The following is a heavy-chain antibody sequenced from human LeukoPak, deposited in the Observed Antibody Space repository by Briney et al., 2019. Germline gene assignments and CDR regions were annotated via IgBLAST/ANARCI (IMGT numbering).Heavy chain of an antibody. D-gene: IGHD3-22*01. Sequence: PGGSLRLSCSASGFTFSSYAMHWVRQAPEEGLEYVSAISSHGGSTYYADSVKGRFTISRDNSKNTLYLQMSSLRAEDTAVYYCVKDEAPYYYDSSGYYFGDWGQGTLVTVSS. CDR2: ISSHGGST. J-gene: IGHJ4*02. V-gene: IGHV3-64D*09. CDR3: VKDEAPYYYDSSGYYFGD. CDR1: GFTFSSYA.